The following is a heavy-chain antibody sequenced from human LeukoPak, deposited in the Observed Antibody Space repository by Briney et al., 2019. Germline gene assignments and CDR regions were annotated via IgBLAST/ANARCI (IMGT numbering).Heavy chain of an antibody. CDR2: INPSGGST. CDR1: GYTFTSYY. D-gene: IGHD6-13*01. J-gene: IGHJ1*01. CDR3: ASPGWIAAARLGY. Sequence: ASVKVSCKASGYTFTSYYMHWVRQAPGQGLGWMGIINPSGGSTSYAQKFQGRVTMTRDTSTSTVYMEPSSLRSEDTAVYYCASPGWIAAARLGYWGQGTLVTVSS. V-gene: IGHV1-46*01.